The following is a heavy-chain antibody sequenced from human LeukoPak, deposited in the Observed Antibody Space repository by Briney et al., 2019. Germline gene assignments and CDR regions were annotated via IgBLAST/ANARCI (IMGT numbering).Heavy chain of an antibody. D-gene: IGHD1-14*01. V-gene: IGHV4-61*02. Sequence: SQTLSLTCTVSAGSISSAGYYWSWIRQPAGKGLEWIGRIYSSGSTNYNPSLKSRVTISVDTSKNQFSLKLSSVTAADTAVYYCARESWHLRTNYYYGMDVWGRGTTVTVSS. CDR2: IYSSGST. CDR3: ARESWHLRTNYYYGMDV. CDR1: AGSISSAGYY. J-gene: IGHJ6*02.